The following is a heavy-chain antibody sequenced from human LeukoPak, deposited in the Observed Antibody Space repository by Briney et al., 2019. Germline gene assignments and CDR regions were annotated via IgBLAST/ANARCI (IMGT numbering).Heavy chain of an antibody. CDR3: ARRIAAGGTAMGY. Sequence: ASVKVSCKSSVYAFTSYDSNWVRQAPGQGPGWMGWRNPNICNTGYAQKFQGRVTITRNTPISTAYMELSSLISEHTAMYYCARRIAAGGTAMGYWGQGTLVPVSS. D-gene: IGHD6-13*01. V-gene: IGHV1-8*01. CDR2: RNPNICNT. J-gene: IGHJ4*02. CDR1: VYAFTSYD.